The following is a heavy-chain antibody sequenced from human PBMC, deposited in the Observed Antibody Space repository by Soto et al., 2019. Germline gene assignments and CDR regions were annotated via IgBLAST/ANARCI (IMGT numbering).Heavy chain of an antibody. D-gene: IGHD3-3*01. CDR3: ARSRTIFGVVPDY. J-gene: IGHJ4*02. V-gene: IGHV4-59*01. Sequence: SETLSLTCTVSGGSISSYYWSWIRQPPGKGLEWIGYIYYSGSTNYNPSLKSRVTISVDTSKNQFSLKLSSVTAADTAVYYCARSRTIFGVVPDYWGQGTLVTVSS. CDR2: IYYSGST. CDR1: GGSISSYY.